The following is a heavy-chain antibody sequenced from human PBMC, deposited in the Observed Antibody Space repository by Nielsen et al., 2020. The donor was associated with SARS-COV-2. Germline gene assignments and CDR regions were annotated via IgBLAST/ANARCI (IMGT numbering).Heavy chain of an antibody. J-gene: IGHJ4*02. CDR2: FSDGGDGT. V-gene: IGHV3-23*01. CDR1: GFTFSYFA. D-gene: IGHD1-1*01. Sequence: GESLKISCAASGFTFSYFAMAWVRQAPGKGLEWVSTFSDGGDGTYYGDSVKGRFTISRDTSKNSLYLQMNSLRAEDTAVYYCAKVFYNTNTFDYWGQGTLVTVSS. CDR3: AKVFYNTNTFDY.